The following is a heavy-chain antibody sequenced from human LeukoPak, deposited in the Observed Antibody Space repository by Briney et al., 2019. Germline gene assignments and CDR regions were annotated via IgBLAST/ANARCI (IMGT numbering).Heavy chain of an antibody. D-gene: IGHD3-3*01. V-gene: IGHV3-74*01. CDR3: ARLGQDDFWSGYS. CDR2: INSDGSST. Sequence: GGSLRLSCAASGFAFSSYWMHWVRQAPGKGLVWVSRINSDGSSTSYADSVRGRFTISRDNANNTLYLQMNSLRAEDTAGYYCARLGQDDFWSGYSWAQETRVTVSS. J-gene: IGHJ4*02. CDR1: GFAFSSYW.